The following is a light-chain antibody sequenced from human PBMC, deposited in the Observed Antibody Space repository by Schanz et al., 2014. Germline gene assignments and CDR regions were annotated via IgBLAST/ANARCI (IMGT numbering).Light chain of an antibody. CDR2: DNT. CDR1: ASNIGAGYD. V-gene: IGLV1-40*01. Sequence: QSVLTQPPSVSGAPGQGVTISCTGSASNIGAGYDVHWYQQVPGTAPKPLIFDNTNRPSGVPDRFSGSKSGTSASLAITGLQAEDEAGYYCQSYDSSLSEWVFGGGTKLTVL. J-gene: IGLJ3*02. CDR3: QSYDSSLSEWV.